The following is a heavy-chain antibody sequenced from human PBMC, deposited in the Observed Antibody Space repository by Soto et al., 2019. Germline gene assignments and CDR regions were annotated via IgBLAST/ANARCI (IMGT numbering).Heavy chain of an antibody. CDR3: ERYTHVPEFYLSPYSEY. CDR2: IIPILGIA. J-gene: IGHJ1*01. V-gene: IGHV1-69*02. D-gene: IGHD2-2*01. Sequence: QVQLVQSGAEVKKPGSSVKVSCKASGGTFSSYTISWVRQAPGQGLEWVGRIIPILGIANYAQKFQGRVTITSDKATSTADMELRSPCSEVTRAFYGERYTHVPEFYLSPYSEY. CDR1: GGTFSSYT.